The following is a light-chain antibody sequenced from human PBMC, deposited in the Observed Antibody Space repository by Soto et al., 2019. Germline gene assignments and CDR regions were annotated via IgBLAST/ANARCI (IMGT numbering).Light chain of an antibody. Sequence: QSALTQPASVSGSPGQSITISCTGTSSDVGGYNFVSWYQQHPGKAPKLMIYEVSNRPSGVSTRFSGSKSGNTASLSISGLQAEDAADYYCSSHTSSSTRVFGTGTKLTVL. CDR2: EVS. CDR1: SSDVGGYNF. J-gene: IGLJ1*01. V-gene: IGLV2-14*01. CDR3: SSHTSSSTRV.